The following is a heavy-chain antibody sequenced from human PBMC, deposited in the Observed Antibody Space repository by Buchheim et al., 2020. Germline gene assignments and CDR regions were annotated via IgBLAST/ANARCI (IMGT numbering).Heavy chain of an antibody. Sequence: EVQLVESGGGLVQPGGSLRLSCAASGFTFSSYWMNWVRQAPGKGLVWVSRFFSDGSSTSYADSVKGRFXISRDNAQNTVYLQMNSLRADDTAVYYCAYWRRDSGYVSDYWGQGTL. CDR1: GFTFSSYW. J-gene: IGHJ4*02. V-gene: IGHV3-74*01. CDR2: FFSDGSST. CDR3: AYWRRDSGYVSDY. D-gene: IGHD3-22*01.